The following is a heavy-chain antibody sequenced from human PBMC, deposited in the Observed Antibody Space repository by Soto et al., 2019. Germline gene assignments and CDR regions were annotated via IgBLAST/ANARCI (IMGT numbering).Heavy chain of an antibody. Sequence: TLSLTCTVSGASVSSGNYYWSWIRQPPGKGLEWIGYISHSGSTIYSPSLKRRLTISVDTSKNQFSLNLYSVTGADAAVYYCARSNGGNFPFDYWGQGTLVTVSS. CDR1: GASVSSGNYY. D-gene: IGHD4-17*01. CDR2: ISHSGST. J-gene: IGHJ4*02. CDR3: ARSNGGNFPFDY. V-gene: IGHV4-61*01.